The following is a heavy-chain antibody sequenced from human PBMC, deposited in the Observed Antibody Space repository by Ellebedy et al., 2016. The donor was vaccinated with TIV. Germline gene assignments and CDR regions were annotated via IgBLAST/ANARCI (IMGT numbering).Heavy chain of an antibody. V-gene: IGHV1-69*13. CDR2: VILVFGKA. D-gene: IGHD4-23*01. Sequence: AASVKVSCKASGGGFSSYAINWVRQAPGQGLEWMGGVILVFGKANYAQRFQGRVTITADESTSTGYMELSSLRSEDTAVYYCARVGNYYGGNPSYYFDYWGQGTLVTVSS. J-gene: IGHJ4*02. CDR3: ARVGNYYGGNPSYYFDY. CDR1: GGGFSSYA.